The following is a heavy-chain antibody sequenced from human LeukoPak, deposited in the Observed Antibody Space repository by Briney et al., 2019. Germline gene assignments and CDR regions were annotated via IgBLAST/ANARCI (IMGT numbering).Heavy chain of an antibody. CDR2: ISDSGDTI. CDR3: AREPTRINLLTYGPWDAYDI. V-gene: IGHV3-48*04. D-gene: IGHD1-14*01. Sequence: GGSLRLSCAASGFSFNTYSMNWVRQAPGKGLDWISYISDSGDTIYSADSVKGRFTISRSNAENSLFLQMNSLRAEDTAMYYCAREPTRINLLTYGPWDAYDIWGQGTMVTVSS. J-gene: IGHJ3*02. CDR1: GFSFNTYS.